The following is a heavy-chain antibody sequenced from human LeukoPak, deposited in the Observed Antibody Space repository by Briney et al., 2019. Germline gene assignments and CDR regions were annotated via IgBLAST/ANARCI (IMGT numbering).Heavy chain of an antibody. D-gene: IGHD6-13*01. J-gene: IGHJ4*02. V-gene: IGHV4-34*01. Sequence: SETLSLTCAVYGGSFSGYYLSWIRQPPGKGLEWIGEINHSGSTNYNPSLKSRVTISVDTSKNQFSLKLSSVTAADTAVYYCAREGIAAAGTDYWGQGTLVTVSS. CDR2: INHSGST. CDR3: AREGIAAAGTDY. CDR1: GGSFSGYY.